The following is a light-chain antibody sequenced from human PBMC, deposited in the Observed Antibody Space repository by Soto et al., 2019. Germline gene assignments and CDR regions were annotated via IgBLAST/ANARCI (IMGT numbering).Light chain of an antibody. V-gene: IGLV2-14*01. CDR2: EVS. CDR3: SSYKSSSTLYV. J-gene: IGLJ1*01. CDR1: SXDVGGYNY. Sequence: QSALTQPASVSGSPGQSITIYCTGTSXDVGGYNYVSWYQQHPGKAPKLMIYEVSNRPSGVSNRFSGSKSGNTASLTISGLQAEDEADYYCSSYKSSSTLYVFGTGTKVTVL.